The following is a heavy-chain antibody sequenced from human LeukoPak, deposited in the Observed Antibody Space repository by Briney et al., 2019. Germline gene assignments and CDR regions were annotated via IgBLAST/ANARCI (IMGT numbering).Heavy chain of an antibody. CDR3: AKDRYSSSPSDY. D-gene: IGHD6-6*01. CDR2: IKGDGSST. J-gene: IGHJ4*02. V-gene: IGHV3-74*01. Sequence: PGGSLRLSCAASGFTFSSYWMHWVRHTPGKGLVWVSRIKGDGSSTSYADSVKGRFTISRDNAKNTLYLQMNSLRAEDTAVYYCAKDRYSSSPSDYWGQGTLVTVSS. CDR1: GFTFSSYW.